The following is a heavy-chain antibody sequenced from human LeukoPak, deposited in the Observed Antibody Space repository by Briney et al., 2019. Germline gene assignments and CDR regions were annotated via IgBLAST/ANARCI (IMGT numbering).Heavy chain of an antibody. CDR2: ISSSSSYI. Sequence: PGRSLRLSCAASGFTFSSYAMHWDRQAPGKGLEWVSSISSSSSYIYYADSVKGRFTISRDNAKNSLYLQMNSLRAEDTAVYYCARSGSGSPSPDDAFDIWGQGTMVTASS. J-gene: IGHJ3*02. D-gene: IGHD3-10*01. CDR1: GFTFSSYA. V-gene: IGHV3-21*01. CDR3: ARSGSGSPSPDDAFDI.